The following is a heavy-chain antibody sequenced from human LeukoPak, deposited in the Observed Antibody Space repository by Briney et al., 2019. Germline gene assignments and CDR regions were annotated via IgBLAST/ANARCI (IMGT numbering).Heavy chain of an antibody. J-gene: IGHJ3*02. CDR1: GDSIGNLF. CDR2: INTVDHT. CDR3: ARHEDGLNLNDAFDI. V-gene: IGHV4-4*09. Sequence: PSETLSLTCTVYGDSIGNLFWSWLRQPPRKGLEGIGYINTVDHTAYNPSLESRATISIDRSKNQVSLRLRSVTAADTALNYCARHEDGLNLNDAFDIWGQGTMITVSS. D-gene: IGHD5-24*01.